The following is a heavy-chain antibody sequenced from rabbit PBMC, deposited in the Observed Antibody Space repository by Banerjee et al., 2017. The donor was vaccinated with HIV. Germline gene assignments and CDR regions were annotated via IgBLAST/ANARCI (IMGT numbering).Heavy chain of an antibody. CDR1: GFSFSSGYY. CDR3: ARSAGGSGNDGYFKL. J-gene: IGHJ4*01. V-gene: IGHV1S40*01. Sequence: QSLEESGGDLVKPGASLTLTCTASGFSFSSGYYMCWVRQASGKGLEWIACIGVGNGGTYYASWAKGRCTISKTSSTTVTLQMTSLTAADTATYFCARSAGGSGNDGYFKLWGQGTLVTVS. D-gene: IGHD8-1*01. CDR2: IGVGNGGT.